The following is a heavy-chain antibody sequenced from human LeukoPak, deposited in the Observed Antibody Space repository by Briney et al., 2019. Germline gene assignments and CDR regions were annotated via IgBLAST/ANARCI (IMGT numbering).Heavy chain of an antibody. J-gene: IGHJ4*02. CDR2: IKQDGNEK. V-gene: IGHV3-7*05. Sequence: GGSLRLSCAASGFTLSSFWMSWVRQAPGKGLEWVANIKQDGNEKYYADSVKGRLTISKDNAKNSLYLQMNSLRAEDTAVYYCATIKVRANNYDTDGFEYWGQGTLVTVSS. D-gene: IGHD3-10*01. CDR3: ATIKVRANNYDTDGFEY. CDR1: GFTLSSFW.